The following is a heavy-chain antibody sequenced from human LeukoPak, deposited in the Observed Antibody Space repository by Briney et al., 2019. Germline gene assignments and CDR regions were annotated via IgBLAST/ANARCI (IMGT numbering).Heavy chain of an antibody. D-gene: IGHD4-17*01. Sequence: SGTLSLTCAVSGDSIYSNNWWSWVRQSPGKGLEWIGEIYHTGITNSNPSLKSRVTISVDMSKNRFSLRLTSVTAADTAVYYCARKGTVTPLDYWGQGTLVTVSS. CDR1: GDSIYSNNW. CDR3: ARKGTVTPLDY. J-gene: IGHJ4*02. V-gene: IGHV4-4*02. CDR2: IYHTGIT.